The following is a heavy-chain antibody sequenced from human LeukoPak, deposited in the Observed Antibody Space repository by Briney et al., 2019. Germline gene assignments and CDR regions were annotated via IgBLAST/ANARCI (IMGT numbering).Heavy chain of an antibody. CDR3: ATGVEYYYDSSGYFDY. CDR2: FDPEDGET. V-gene: IGHV1-24*01. J-gene: IGHJ4*02. D-gene: IGHD3-22*01. Sequence: ASVTVSCKVSGYTLTELSMHWVRQAPGKGLEWMGGFDPEDGETIYAQKFQGRVTMTEDTSTDTAYMELSSLRSEDTAVYYCATGVEYYYDSSGYFDYWGQGTLVTVSS. CDR1: GYTLTELS.